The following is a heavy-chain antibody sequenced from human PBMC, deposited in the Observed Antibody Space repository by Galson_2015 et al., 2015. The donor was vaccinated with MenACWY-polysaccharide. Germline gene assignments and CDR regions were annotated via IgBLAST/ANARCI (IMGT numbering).Heavy chain of an antibody. CDR3: ARHFDWAFDY. D-gene: IGHD3-9*01. CDR1: GFSFKSSW. Sequence: SLRLSCAASGFSFKSSWMTWVRQVPEKGPEWVANINPDGSKKDYLDSMKGRFTISRDNVKNTLHPQVDSLRVEDTAVYYCARHFDWAFDYTGQGTLVTVSS. CDR2: INPDGSKK. V-gene: IGHV3-7*01. J-gene: IGHJ4*02.